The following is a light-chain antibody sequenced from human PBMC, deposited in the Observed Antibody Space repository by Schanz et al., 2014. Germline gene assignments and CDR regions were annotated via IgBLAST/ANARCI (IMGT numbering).Light chain of an antibody. CDR1: QSVSSN. V-gene: IGKV3-15*01. Sequence: EIVLTQSPVTLSVSPGERATLSCRASQSVSSNLAWYQQKPGQAPRLLIYGASTRATGIPARFSGSGSGTEFTLTISSLQSEDFAVYYCQQYGSSPPRTFGQGTKVEIK. CDR3: QQYGSSPPRT. CDR2: GAS. J-gene: IGKJ1*01.